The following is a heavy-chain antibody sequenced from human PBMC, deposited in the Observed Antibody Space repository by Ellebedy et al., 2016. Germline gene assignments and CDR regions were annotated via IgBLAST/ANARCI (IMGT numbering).Heavy chain of an antibody. CDR3: ATGYSSSWYGDGFDY. CDR2: INPSGGST. D-gene: IGHD6-13*01. V-gene: IGHV1-46*01. Sequence: ASVKVSXKASGYTFTSYYMHWVRQAPGQGLEWMGIINPSGGSTSYAQKFQGRVTMTRDTSTSTVYMELSSLRSEDTAVYYCATGYSSSWYGDGFDYWGQGTLVTVSS. J-gene: IGHJ4*02. CDR1: GYTFTSYY.